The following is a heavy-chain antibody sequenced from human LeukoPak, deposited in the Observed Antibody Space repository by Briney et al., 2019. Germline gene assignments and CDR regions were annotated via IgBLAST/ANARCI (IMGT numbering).Heavy chain of an antibody. J-gene: IGHJ5*02. CDR3: AREVVSSSWWGGPEWFDP. V-gene: IGHV4-59*01. Sequence: SETLSLTCTVSGGSISSYYWSWIRQPPGKGLEWIGYIYYSGSTNYNPSLKSRVTILVDTSKNQFSLKLSSVTAADTAVYYCAREVVSSSWWGGPEWFDPWGQGTLVTVSS. CDR2: IYYSGST. CDR1: GGSISSYY. D-gene: IGHD6-13*01.